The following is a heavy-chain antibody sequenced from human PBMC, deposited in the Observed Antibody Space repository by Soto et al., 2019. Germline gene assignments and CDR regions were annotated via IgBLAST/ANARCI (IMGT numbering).Heavy chain of an antibody. J-gene: IGHJ4*02. CDR2: ISSSSSYT. V-gene: IGHV3-11*06. CDR3: ARITEVYCSSTSCQDFDY. Sequence: QVQLVESGGGLVKPGGSLRLSCAASGFTFSDYYMSWIRQAPGKGLKWVSYISSSSSYTNYADSVKGRFTISRDNAKNSLYLQMNSLRAEDTAVYYCARITEVYCSSTSCQDFDYWGQGTLVTVSS. CDR1: GFTFSDYY. D-gene: IGHD2-2*01.